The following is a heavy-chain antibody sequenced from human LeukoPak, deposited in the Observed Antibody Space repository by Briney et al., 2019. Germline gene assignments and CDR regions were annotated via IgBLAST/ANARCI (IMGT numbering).Heavy chain of an antibody. CDR2: IYYSGST. V-gene: IGHV4-39*01. D-gene: IGHD3-9*01. J-gene: IGHJ6*02. CDR3: ARQSSDILTGYYRGPYYYYGMDV. Sequence: SETLSLTCTVSGGSISSSNYYWGWIRPPPGQGLEWIGSIYYSGSTYYNPSLKSGVTISVDTSKNQFSLKLSSVTAADTAVYYCARQSSDILTGYYRGPYYYYGMDVWGQGTTVTVSS. CDR1: GGSISSSNYY.